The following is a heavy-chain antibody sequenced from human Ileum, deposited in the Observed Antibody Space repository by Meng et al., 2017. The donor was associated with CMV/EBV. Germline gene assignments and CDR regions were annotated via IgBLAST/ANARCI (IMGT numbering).Heavy chain of an antibody. J-gene: IGHJ6*02. CDR2: ITGGGST. Sequence: GESLKISCGASGFTFSTAWMSWVRQAPGKGLEWVGRITGGGSTNYAPPVKGRFIISRDNAKNTVYLQMTSLKTEDTATYYCATDSTSCSSLSCYGEPYYGMDGWGQGTTVTVSS. CDR1: GFTFSTAW. V-gene: IGHV3-15*01. CDR3: ATDSTSCSSLSCYGEPYYGMDG. D-gene: IGHD2-2*01.